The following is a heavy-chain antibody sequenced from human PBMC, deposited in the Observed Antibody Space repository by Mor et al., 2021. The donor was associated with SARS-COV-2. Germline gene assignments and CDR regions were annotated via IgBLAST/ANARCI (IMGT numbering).Heavy chain of an antibody. CDR3: ARELSSSEGYYYYYYMDV. CDR2: ISYDGSNK. Sequence: LEWVAVISYDGSNKYYADSVKGRFTISRDNSKNTLYLQMNSLRAEDTAVYYCARELSSSEGYYYYYYMDVWG. D-gene: IGHD6-13*01. V-gene: IGHV3-30*04. J-gene: IGHJ6*03.